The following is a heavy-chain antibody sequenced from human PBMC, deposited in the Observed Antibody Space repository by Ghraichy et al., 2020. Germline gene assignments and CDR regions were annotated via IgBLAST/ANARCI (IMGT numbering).Heavy chain of an antibody. CDR1: GGSFSGYY. J-gene: IGHJ4*02. CDR3: ARGPYSSSWYVY. Sequence: SETLSLTCAVYGGSFSGYYWSWIRQPPGKGLEWIGEINHSGSTNYNPSLKSRVTISVDTSKNQFSLKLSSVTAADTAVYYCARGPYSSSWYVYWGQGTLVTVSS. D-gene: IGHD6-13*01. CDR2: INHSGST. V-gene: IGHV4-34*01.